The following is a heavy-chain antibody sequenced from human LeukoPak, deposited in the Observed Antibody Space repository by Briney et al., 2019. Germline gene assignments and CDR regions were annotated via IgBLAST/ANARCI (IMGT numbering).Heavy chain of an antibody. CDR2: IYPGDSDT. D-gene: IGHD3-10*01. V-gene: IGHV5-51*01. J-gene: IGHJ5*02. CDR3: ARLGGVLAPFDP. Sequence: GASLQISCKGSGYGFTSYWIGWVRQMPGKGLEWMGIIYPGDSDTRYSPSFQGQVTFSADRSISTAYLQWSSLKASDTAMYYCARLGGVLAPFDPWGQGTLVTVSS. CDR1: GYGFTSYW.